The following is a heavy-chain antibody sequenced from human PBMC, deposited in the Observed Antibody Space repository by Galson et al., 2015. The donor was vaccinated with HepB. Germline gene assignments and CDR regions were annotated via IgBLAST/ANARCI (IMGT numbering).Heavy chain of an antibody. CDR3: AKDRESSSWYWTVPNKYYYYYGMDV. CDR2: ISYDGSNK. Sequence: SLRLSCAASGFTFSSYGMHWVRQAPGKGLEWVAVISYDGSNKYYADSVKGRFTISRDNSKNTLYLQMNSLRAEDTAVYYCAKDRESSSWYWTVPNKYYYYYGMDVWGQGTTVTVSS. D-gene: IGHD6-13*01. J-gene: IGHJ6*02. V-gene: IGHV3-30*18. CDR1: GFTFSSYG.